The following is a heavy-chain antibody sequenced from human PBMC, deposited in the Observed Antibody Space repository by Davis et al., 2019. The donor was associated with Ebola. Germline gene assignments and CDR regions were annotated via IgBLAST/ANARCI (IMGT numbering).Heavy chain of an antibody. CDR3: ARDDLYYYYGMDV. CDR1: GFTFSSYS. J-gene: IGHJ6*02. V-gene: IGHV3-21*01. CDR2: ISSSTYI. Sequence: PGGSLRLSCAASGFTFSSYSMNWVRQAPGKGLEWVSSISSSTYIYYADSVKGRFTISRDNAKNSVYLQMNSLRAEDTAVYYCARDDLYYYYGMDVWGQGTTVTVSS.